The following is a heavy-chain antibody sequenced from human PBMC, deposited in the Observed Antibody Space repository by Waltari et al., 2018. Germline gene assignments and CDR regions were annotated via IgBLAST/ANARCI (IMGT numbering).Heavy chain of an antibody. Sequence: EVQLLEAGGDLVQPGGSRGPPCEAPGFTLRDYCMQWVRQAPGTGLVWVARINGDGYGITYSDSVQGRFTISRDNTKNTVYLQLTSLRADDTSVYYCARKGGRGYTYGPFYFDSWGRGTLVTVSS. D-gene: IGHD5-18*01. J-gene: IGHJ4*02. V-gene: IGHV3-74*01. CDR2: INGDGYGI. CDR1: GFTLRDYC. CDR3: ARKGGRGYTYGPFYFDS.